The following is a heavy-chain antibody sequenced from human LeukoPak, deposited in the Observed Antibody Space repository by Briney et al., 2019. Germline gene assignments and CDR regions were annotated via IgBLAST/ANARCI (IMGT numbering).Heavy chain of an antibody. Sequence: GGSLRLSCAASGFTFSNAWMSWVRQAPGKGLEWVGRIKSKTDGGTTDYAAPVKGRFTISRDDSKNTLYLQMNSLKTEDTAVYYCARVSVPLRCSSTSCYQRPLDVWGQGTTVTVSS. CDR1: GFTFSNAW. D-gene: IGHD2-2*01. CDR3: ARVSVPLRCSSTSCYQRPLDV. CDR2: IKSKTDGGTT. V-gene: IGHV3-15*01. J-gene: IGHJ6*02.